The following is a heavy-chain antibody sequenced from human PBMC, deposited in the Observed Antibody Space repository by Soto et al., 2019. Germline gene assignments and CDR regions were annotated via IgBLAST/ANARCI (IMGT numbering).Heavy chain of an antibody. CDR1: GYTFTSYD. V-gene: IGHV1-2*04. J-gene: IGHJ3*02. Sequence: GASVKVSCKASGYTFTSYDINWVRQATGQGLEWMGWINPNSGGTNYAQKFQGWVTMTRDTSISTAYMELSRLRSDDTAVYYCARDRRGNAFDIWGQGTMVTVSS. CDR3: ARDRRGNAFDI. CDR2: INPNSGGT.